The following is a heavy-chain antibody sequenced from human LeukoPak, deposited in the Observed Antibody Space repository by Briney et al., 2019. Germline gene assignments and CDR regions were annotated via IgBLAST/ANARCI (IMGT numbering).Heavy chain of an antibody. CDR1: GGSISSSNW. Sequence: SGTLSLTCAVSGGSISSSNWGSWVRQPPGKGREWIGEIYHSGSTNYNPSLKSRVTISVDKSKNQFSLKLSSVTAADTAVYYCVRDSYCSGGSCYYFDYWGQGTLVTVSS. J-gene: IGHJ4*02. CDR3: VRDSYCSGGSCYYFDY. D-gene: IGHD2-15*01. V-gene: IGHV4-4*02. CDR2: IYHSGST.